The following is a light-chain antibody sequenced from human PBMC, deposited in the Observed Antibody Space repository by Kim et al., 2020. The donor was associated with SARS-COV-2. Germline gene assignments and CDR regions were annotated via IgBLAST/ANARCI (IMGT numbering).Light chain of an antibody. V-gene: IGKV3-20*01. CDR1: QSVASYY. Sequence: LSPGDRSALSCVASQSVASYYLAWYQQKPGQAPRLLIYSASSRATGIPDRFSGSGSGTDFTLTISRLEPEDFAVYYCQQYGRSFAFGQGTRLEIK. J-gene: IGKJ5*01. CDR2: SAS. CDR3: QQYGRSFA.